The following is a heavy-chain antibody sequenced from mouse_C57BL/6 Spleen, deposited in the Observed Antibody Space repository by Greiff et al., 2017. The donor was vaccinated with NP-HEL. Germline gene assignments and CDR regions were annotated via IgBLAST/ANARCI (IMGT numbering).Heavy chain of an antibody. V-gene: IGHV1-52*01. CDR1: GYTFTSYW. CDR3: ARVARGAMDY. CDR2: IDPSDSET. Sequence: QVQLKQPGAELVRPGSSVKLSCKASGYTFTSYWMHWVKQRPIQGLEWIGNIDPSDSETHYNQKFKDKATLTVEKSSSTAYMQLSSLTSEDSAVYYCARVARGAMDYWGQGTSVTVSS. D-gene: IGHD1-1*02. J-gene: IGHJ4*01.